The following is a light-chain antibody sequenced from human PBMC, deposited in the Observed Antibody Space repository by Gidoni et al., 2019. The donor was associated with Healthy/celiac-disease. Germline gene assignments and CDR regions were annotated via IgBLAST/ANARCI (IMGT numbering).Light chain of an antibody. CDR2: YAS. CDR1: QGISSA. Sequence: ANEVTQPPASLSASVGDRVTITCRASQGISSALAWYQQKPGKAPKLLLYYASSLESGVPARFSGSGSWTDFTLTTSSLQPEDFATYYCQQFNSYPLTFXGXTKVEIK. CDR3: QQFNSYPLT. J-gene: IGKJ4*01. V-gene: IGKV1-13*02.